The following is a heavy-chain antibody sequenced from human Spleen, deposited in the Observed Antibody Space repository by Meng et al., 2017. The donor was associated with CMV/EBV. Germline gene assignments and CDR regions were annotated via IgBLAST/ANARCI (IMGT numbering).Heavy chain of an antibody. Sequence: LSLTCVTSGFTFSSYGMHWVRQAPGKGLEWVAVIWYDGSNKHYADSVKGRFTISRDTSKNTLYLQMNSLKAEDTAVYYCAKGYFDYWGEGTLVTVSS. V-gene: IGHV3-33*06. CDR1: GFTFSSYG. CDR2: IWYDGSNK. J-gene: IGHJ4*02. CDR3: AKGYFDY.